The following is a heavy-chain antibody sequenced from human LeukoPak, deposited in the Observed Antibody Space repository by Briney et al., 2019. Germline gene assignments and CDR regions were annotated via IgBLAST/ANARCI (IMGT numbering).Heavy chain of an antibody. Sequence: PSETLSLTCTVSGGSISNYYWGWIRQPPGKGLEWIGYIDYSRTTYYNPSLNSRATISVDTSKNQFSLKLNSLTAADTAVYYCARARGYSYGFDYWGQGTLVTVSS. V-gene: IGHV4-59*01. CDR1: GGSISNYY. D-gene: IGHD5-18*01. CDR3: ARARGYSYGFDY. CDR2: IDYSRTT. J-gene: IGHJ4*02.